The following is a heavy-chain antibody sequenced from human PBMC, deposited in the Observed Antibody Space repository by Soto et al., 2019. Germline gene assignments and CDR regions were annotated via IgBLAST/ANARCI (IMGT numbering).Heavy chain of an antibody. D-gene: IGHD3-22*01. V-gene: IGHV4-59*01. Sequence: PSETLSLTCTVSGGSISSYYWSWIRQPPGKGLEWIGYIYYSGSTNYNPSLKSRVTISVDTSKNQFSLKLSSVTAADTAVYYCARDSPGYYDSSGYYNAFDIWGQGTMVTVSS. J-gene: IGHJ3*02. CDR2: IYYSGST. CDR1: GGSISSYY. CDR3: ARDSPGYYDSSGYYNAFDI.